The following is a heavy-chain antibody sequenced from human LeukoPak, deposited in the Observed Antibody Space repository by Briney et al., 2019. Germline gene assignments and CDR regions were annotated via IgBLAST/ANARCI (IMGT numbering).Heavy chain of an antibody. Sequence: SETLSLTCTVSGGSISSYYWSWIWQPPGKGLEWIGYIYYSGSTNYNPSLKSRVAISVDTSKNQYSLMLSSVTSADTAVDYCARAKTGTTNWFDPWGRGTLVTVSS. CDR1: GGSISSYY. CDR3: ARAKTGTTNWFDP. D-gene: IGHD1-7*01. J-gene: IGHJ5*02. V-gene: IGHV4-59*12. CDR2: IYYSGST.